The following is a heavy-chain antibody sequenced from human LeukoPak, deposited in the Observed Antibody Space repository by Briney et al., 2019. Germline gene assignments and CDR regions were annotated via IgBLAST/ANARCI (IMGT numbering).Heavy chain of an antibody. Sequence: GESQKISCKGSEYSFTNYWIGWVRQMPGKGPEWMGNIHPGDSDTRYSPSFQGQVTISVDKSISTAYLQWSSLKASDSAMYYCATRSNSGYEHFENWGQGTLVTVSS. J-gene: IGHJ4*02. V-gene: IGHV5-51*01. CDR2: IHPGDSDT. CDR3: ATRSNSGYEHFEN. D-gene: IGHD5-12*01. CDR1: EYSFTNYW.